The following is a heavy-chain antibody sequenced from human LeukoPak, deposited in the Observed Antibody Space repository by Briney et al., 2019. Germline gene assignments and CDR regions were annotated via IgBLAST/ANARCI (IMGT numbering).Heavy chain of an antibody. D-gene: IGHD5-18*01. V-gene: IGHV4-39*01. J-gene: IGHJ4*02. CDR2: IYYSGST. CDR3: ARQARGYSYGFFDY. CDR1: GGSISSSSYY. Sequence: SETLSLTCTVSGGSISSSSYYWGWIRQPPGKGLEWIGSIYYSGSTYYNPSLKSRVTISVDTFKNQFSLKLSSVTAADTAVYYCARQARGYSYGFFDYWGQGTLVTVSS.